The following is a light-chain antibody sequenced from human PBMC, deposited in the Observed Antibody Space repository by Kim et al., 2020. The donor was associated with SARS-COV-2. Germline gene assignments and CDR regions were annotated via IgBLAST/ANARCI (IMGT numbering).Light chain of an antibody. CDR2: YNN. V-gene: IGLV3-21*04. J-gene: IGLJ2*01. Sequence: PGKTATITCGGNDIGTKSAHWYQQRPGQAPVLVIYYNNARPSGIPERFSGSNSGNTATLTISRVEAGDEADYYCQVWDSSSDHVVFGGGTQLTVL. CDR1: DIGTKS. CDR3: QVWDSSSDHVV.